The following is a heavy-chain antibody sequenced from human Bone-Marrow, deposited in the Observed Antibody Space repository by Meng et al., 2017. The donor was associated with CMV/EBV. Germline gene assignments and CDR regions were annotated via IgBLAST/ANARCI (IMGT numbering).Heavy chain of an antibody. D-gene: IGHD3-3*01. CDR1: GFTFSYFG. CDR3: AKSPLRFLEWLSSFDY. CDR2: ISGRGGST. Sequence: GESLKISCAASGFTFSYFGMHWVRQAPGKGLEWVSGISGRGGSTYYADSVKGRFTISRDNSKNTLYLQMNSLRAEDTAVYYCAKSPLRFLEWLSSFDYWGQGNLVTVSS. J-gene: IGHJ4*02. V-gene: IGHV3-23*01.